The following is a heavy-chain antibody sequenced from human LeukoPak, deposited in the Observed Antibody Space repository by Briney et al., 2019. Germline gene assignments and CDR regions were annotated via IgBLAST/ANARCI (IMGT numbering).Heavy chain of an antibody. Sequence: ASVKVSCKASGYTFTSYGISWVRQAPGQGLEWMGWISAYNGNTNYAQKLQGRVTMTTDTSTSTAYMELRSLRSDDTAVYYCARDSSSWYGYYYYYMDVWGKGTTVTVSS. V-gene: IGHV1-18*01. CDR2: ISAYNGNT. CDR3: ARDSSSWYGYYYYYMDV. D-gene: IGHD6-13*01. CDR1: GYTFTSYG. J-gene: IGHJ6*03.